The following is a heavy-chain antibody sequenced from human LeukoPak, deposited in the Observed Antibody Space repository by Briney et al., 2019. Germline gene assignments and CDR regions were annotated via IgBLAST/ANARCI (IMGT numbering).Heavy chain of an antibody. V-gene: IGHV3-30*01. CDR2: ISYDGSNK. D-gene: IGHD1-1*01. CDR3: ARDAGQLERLYYFDY. CDR1: GFTFSSYA. Sequence: GRSLRLSCAASGFTFSSYAMHWVRQAPGKGLEWVAVISYDGSNKYYADSVKGRFTISRDNSKNTLYLQMNSLRAEDTAVYHCARDAGQLERLYYFDYWGQGTLVTVSS. J-gene: IGHJ4*02.